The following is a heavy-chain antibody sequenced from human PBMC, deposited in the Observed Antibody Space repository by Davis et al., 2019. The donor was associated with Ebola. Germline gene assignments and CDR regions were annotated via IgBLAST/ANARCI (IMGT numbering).Heavy chain of an antibody. Sequence: ASVKVSCKASGYTFTDYHIHWVRQAPGQGLEWMGWMNPNSGNTGYAQKFQGRVTITRNTSINTAYMELSSLRSEDTAVYYCARGRDNWNYADMDVWGKGTTVTVSS. D-gene: IGHD1-7*01. V-gene: IGHV1-8*03. CDR3: ARGRDNWNYADMDV. CDR1: GYTFTDYH. J-gene: IGHJ6*03. CDR2: MNPNSGNT.